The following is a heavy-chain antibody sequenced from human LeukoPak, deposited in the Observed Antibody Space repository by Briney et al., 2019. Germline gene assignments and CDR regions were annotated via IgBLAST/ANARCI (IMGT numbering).Heavy chain of an antibody. J-gene: IGHJ4*02. D-gene: IGHD3-10*01. CDR2: IRYDGGNA. V-gene: IGHV3-30*02. Sequence: GGSLRLSCAAPGFTFSSNAMHWVRQAPGKGLVWVAYIRYDGGNAYYVDSVKGRFTISRDNSKDTLYLQMNGLRPEDTAVYFCAKGDYYGSGLDYWGQGAPVTVSS. CDR1: GFTFSSNA. CDR3: AKGDYYGSGLDY.